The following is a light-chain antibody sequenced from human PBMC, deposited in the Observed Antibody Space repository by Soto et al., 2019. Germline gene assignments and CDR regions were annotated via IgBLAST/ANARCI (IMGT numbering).Light chain of an antibody. CDR1: STDIGSYNR. V-gene: IGLV2-18*02. Sequence: QSALSQPPSVSGSPGQSVTISCTGASTDIGSYNRVSWYQQPPGTAPKLLIYEVNNRPSGVPDRFSGAKSVNTAYLIISGLQAEDEADYYCSSYTSRSSLVFGGGTKLTVL. CDR3: SSYTSRSSLV. J-gene: IGLJ2*01. CDR2: EVN.